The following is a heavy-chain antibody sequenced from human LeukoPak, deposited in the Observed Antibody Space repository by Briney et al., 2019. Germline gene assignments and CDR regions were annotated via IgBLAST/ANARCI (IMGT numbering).Heavy chain of an antibody. V-gene: IGHV3-21*01. Sequence: GGSLRLSCAASGFTFSSYSMNWVRQAPGKGLEWVSSISSSSSYIYYADSVKGRFTISRDNSKNTLYLQMNSLRAEDTAVYYCAKDEDEASLGYWGQGTLVTVSS. CDR2: ISSSSSYI. CDR1: GFTFSSYS. CDR3: AKDEDEASLGY. J-gene: IGHJ4*02.